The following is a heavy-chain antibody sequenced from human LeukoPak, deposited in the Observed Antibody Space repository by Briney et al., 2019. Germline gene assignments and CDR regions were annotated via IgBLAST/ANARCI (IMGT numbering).Heavy chain of an antibody. Sequence: PSETLSLTCAVYGGSFSGYYWSWIRQPPGKGLEWNGEINHSGSTNYNPSLKSRVTISVDTSKNQFSLKLSSVTAADTAVYYCARLSLKVLEWSPTKGKETHYFDYWGQGTLVTVSS. CDR3: ARLSLKVLEWSPTKGKETHYFDY. V-gene: IGHV4-34*01. J-gene: IGHJ4*02. D-gene: IGHD3-3*01. CDR1: GGSFSGYY. CDR2: INHSGST.